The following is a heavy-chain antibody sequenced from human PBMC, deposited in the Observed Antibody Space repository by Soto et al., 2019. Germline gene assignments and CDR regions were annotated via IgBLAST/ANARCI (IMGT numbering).Heavy chain of an antibody. V-gene: IGHV4-34*01. Sequence: WETLSLTCAVYGGSFSGYYWSWIRQPPGKGLEWIGEINHSGSTNYNPSLKSRVTISVDTSKNQFSLKLSSVTAADTAVYYCARPYYYDSSGYRAFDYWGQGTLVTVSS. J-gene: IGHJ4*02. CDR2: INHSGST. D-gene: IGHD3-22*01. CDR3: ARPYYYDSSGYRAFDY. CDR1: GGSFSGYY.